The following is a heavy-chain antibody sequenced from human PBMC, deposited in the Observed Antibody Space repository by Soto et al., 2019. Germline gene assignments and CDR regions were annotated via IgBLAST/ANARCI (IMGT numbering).Heavy chain of an antibody. CDR3: AKGSYTGRYSDFDY. D-gene: IGHD1-26*01. CDR2: ISDDETNR. J-gene: IGHJ4*02. CDR1: GFIFSNYG. V-gene: IGHV3-30*18. Sequence: PGGSLRLSCAAPGFIFSNYGMFWVRQAPGKGLEWVSLISDDETNRYYADSVKGRFTISRDNSQNMLYLQMNSLRAEDTAVYYCAKGSYTGRYSDFDYWGRGTLVTVSS.